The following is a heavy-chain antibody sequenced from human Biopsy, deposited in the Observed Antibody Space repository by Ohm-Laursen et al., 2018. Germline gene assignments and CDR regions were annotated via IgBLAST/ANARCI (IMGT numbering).Heavy chain of an antibody. CDR2: ISPYNGDT. CDR1: GYTFTNYG. CDR3: ARDRWPHVTLLGLVVFDF. Sequence: ASVKVSCKASGYTFTNYGISWVRRAPRQRLWWVEGISPYNGDTDYAQKLQGRVTMTTDTSTSTAYMDLRSLRSDDTAVYYCARDRWPHVTLLGLVVFDFWGQGTLVIVSS. J-gene: IGHJ4*02. V-gene: IGHV1-18*01. D-gene: IGHD3-3*01.